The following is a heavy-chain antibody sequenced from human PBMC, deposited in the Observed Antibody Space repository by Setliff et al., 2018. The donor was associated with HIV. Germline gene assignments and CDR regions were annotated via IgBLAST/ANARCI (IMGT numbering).Heavy chain of an antibody. CDR3: AREGARITIFGVVTALWYFDL. D-gene: IGHD3-3*01. Sequence: PSETLSLTCAVYGGSFTGYYWSWIRQPPGKGLEWIGEIDHSGSTNYNPSLKSRVTISLDTSKNQFSLKLSSVTAADTAVHYCAREGARITIFGVVTALWYFDLWGRGTLVTVSS. CDR2: IDHSGST. CDR1: GGSFTGYY. J-gene: IGHJ2*01. V-gene: IGHV4-34*01.